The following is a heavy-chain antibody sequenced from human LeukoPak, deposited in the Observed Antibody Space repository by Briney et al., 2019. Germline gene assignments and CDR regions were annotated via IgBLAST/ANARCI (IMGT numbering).Heavy chain of an antibody. J-gene: IGHJ4*02. V-gene: IGHV1-18*01. CDR1: GYTFTSYD. Sequence: ASVKVSCKASGYTFTSYDINWVRQAPGQGLEWMGWISGYNGNTNYAQKLQGRATMTTDTSTSTAYMELKSLRSDDTAVYYCARADIRAIASSGWYGFDYWGQGTLVTVSS. CDR3: ARADIRAIASSGWYGFDY. D-gene: IGHD6-19*01. CDR2: ISGYNGNT.